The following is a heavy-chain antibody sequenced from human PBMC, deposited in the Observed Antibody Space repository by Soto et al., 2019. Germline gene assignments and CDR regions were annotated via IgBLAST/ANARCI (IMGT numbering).Heavy chain of an antibody. CDR1: GGSISSYY. CDR2: IYYSGST. D-gene: IGHD1-26*01. Sequence: PSETLSLTCTVSGGSISSYYWSWIRQSPGKGLEWIGYIYYSGSTNYNPSLQSRVTISLDTSKSHFSLRLRSVAAADTAVYYCARHEWDLAFDIWGQGTMVNVSS. J-gene: IGHJ3*02. CDR3: ARHEWDLAFDI. V-gene: IGHV4-59*08.